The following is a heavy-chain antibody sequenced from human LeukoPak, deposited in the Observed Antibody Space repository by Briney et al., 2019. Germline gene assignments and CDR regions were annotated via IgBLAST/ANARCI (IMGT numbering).Heavy chain of an antibody. D-gene: IGHD5-24*01. J-gene: IGHJ4*02. CDR1: GGSIRSYY. CDR3: ARLYLPATRFDY. Sequence: SETLSLTCSVSGGSIRSYYWNWIRQPPGKGLEWIGYIYYSGSTNYNPSLKSRVTISLDTSKNQFSLKLTSVTAADTAVYYCARLYLPATRFDYWGQGTLVTVSS. CDR2: IYYSGST. V-gene: IGHV4-59*08.